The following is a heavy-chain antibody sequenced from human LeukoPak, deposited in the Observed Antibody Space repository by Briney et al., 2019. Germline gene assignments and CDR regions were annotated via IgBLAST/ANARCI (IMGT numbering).Heavy chain of an antibody. CDR2: IIPILGIA. D-gene: IGHD3-22*01. CDR3: ARLHDDSSGYYYYYYGMDV. CDR1: GGTFSSYA. V-gene: IGHV1-69*04. Sequence: SVKVSCKASGGTFSSYAISWVRQAPGQGLEWMGRIIPILGIANNAQKFQGRVTITADKSTSTAYMELSSLRSEDTAVYDCARLHDDSSGYYYYYYGMDVWGQGTTVTVSS. J-gene: IGHJ6*02.